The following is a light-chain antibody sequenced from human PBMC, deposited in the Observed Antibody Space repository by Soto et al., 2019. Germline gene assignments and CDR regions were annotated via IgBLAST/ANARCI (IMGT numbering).Light chain of an antibody. Sequence: IVMTQSPATLSVFHGERAPLSCRASQSVSSSYLAWYQQKPGQAPRLLIYGASSRATGIPDRFSGSGSGTDFTLTISRLEPEDFAVYYCQQYGSSRTFGQGTKVDIK. J-gene: IGKJ1*01. V-gene: IGKV3-20*01. CDR2: GAS. CDR1: QSVSSSY. CDR3: QQYGSSRT.